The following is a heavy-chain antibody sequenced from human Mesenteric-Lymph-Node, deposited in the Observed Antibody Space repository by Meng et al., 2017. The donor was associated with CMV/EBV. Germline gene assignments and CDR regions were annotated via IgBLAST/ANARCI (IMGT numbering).Heavy chain of an antibody. J-gene: IGHJ4*02. CDR2: INSDGSTT. D-gene: IGHD6-13*01. V-gene: IGHV3-74*01. Sequence: GESLKISCAASGFALNIYSMFWVRQAPGKGLVWVSRINSDGSTTTFADPVKGRFTISRDNPKNTLYLQMNSLRAEDTAVYYCARDSRVADFFDFWGQGTLVTVSS. CDR1: GFALNIYS. CDR3: ARDSRVADFFDF.